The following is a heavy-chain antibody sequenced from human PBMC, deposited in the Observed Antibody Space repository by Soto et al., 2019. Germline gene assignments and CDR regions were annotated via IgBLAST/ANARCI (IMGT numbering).Heavy chain of an antibody. CDR1: GGTFSSYA. V-gene: IGHV1-69*12. CDR3: AGDGNAAAAPRAWFDP. Sequence: QVQLVQSGAEVKKPGSSVKVSCKASGGTFSSYAISWVRQAPGQGLEWMGGIIPIFGTANYAQKFQGRVTITADESTSTAYIELSSLRSEDTAVYYCAGDGNAAAAPRAWFDPWGQGTLVTVSS. J-gene: IGHJ5*02. CDR2: IIPIFGTA. D-gene: IGHD6-13*01.